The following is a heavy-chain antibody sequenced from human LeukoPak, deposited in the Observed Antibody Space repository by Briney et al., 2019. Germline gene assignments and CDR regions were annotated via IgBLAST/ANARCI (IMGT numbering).Heavy chain of an antibody. CDR3: AKPYCSSTSCYSNSDAFDI. J-gene: IGHJ3*02. D-gene: IGHD2-2*01. CDR1: GFTFSSYA. CDR2: ISGSGGST. V-gene: IGHV3-23*01. Sequence: GGSLRLSCVASGFTFSSYAMSWVRQAPGKGLEWVSAISGSGGSTYYADSVKGRFTISRDNSKNTLYLQMNSLRAEDTAVYYCAKPYCSSTSCYSNSDAFDIWGQGTMVTVSS.